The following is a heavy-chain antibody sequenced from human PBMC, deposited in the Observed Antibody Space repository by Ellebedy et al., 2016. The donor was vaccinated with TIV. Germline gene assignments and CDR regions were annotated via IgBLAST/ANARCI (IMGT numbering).Heavy chain of an antibody. CDR2: IQYDGTNK. CDR3: AKDQVDY. CDR1: GFTFSDFG. J-gene: IGHJ4*02. Sequence: PGGSLRLSCAASGFTFSDFGMHWVRQAPGKGLEWVTFIQYDGTNKYYTDSVKGRFTISRDNSKNTLYLEMKSLRVEDTAVYYCAKDQVDYWGQGTLVTVSS. V-gene: IGHV3-30*02.